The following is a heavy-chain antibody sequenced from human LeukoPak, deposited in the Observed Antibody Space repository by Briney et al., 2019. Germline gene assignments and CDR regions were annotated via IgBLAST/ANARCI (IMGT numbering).Heavy chain of an antibody. D-gene: IGHD3-10*01. Sequence: ASVKVSCKASGGTFSSYAISWVRQAPGQGLEWMGGIIPIFGTANYAQKFQGRVTITADKSTSTAYMELSSLRSEDTAVYYCASGIGETYPDYWGQGTLVTVSS. CDR1: GGTFSSYA. CDR3: ASGIGETYPDY. V-gene: IGHV1-69*06. CDR2: IIPIFGTA. J-gene: IGHJ4*02.